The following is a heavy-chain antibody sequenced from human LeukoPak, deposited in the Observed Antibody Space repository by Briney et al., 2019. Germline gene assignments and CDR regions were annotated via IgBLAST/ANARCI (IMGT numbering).Heavy chain of an antibody. J-gene: IGHJ4*02. D-gene: IGHD5-12*01. V-gene: IGHV3-21*01. CDR1: GLTLCGSS. CDR2: ISSSSSYI. CDR3: ARERSGYAGY. Sequence: GGSRRLCCEASGLTLCGSSMNCGRHAPGQGLEWVSSISSSSSYIYYADSVKGRSTISRDNAKNSLYLQMNSLRAEDTAVYYCARERSGYAGYWGQGTLVTVSS.